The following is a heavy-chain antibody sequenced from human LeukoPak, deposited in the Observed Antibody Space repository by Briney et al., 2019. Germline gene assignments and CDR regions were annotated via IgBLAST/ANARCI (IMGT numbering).Heavy chain of an antibody. Sequence: GGSLRLSCAASGFTFSSYSMNWVRQAPGKGLEWVSIIYSGGRTYYADSAKGRFTISRDNAKNSLYLQMNSLRAEDTAVYYCARDFHRRYYDSSGYNAFDIWGQGTMVTVSS. CDR1: GFTFSSYS. V-gene: IGHV3-21*01. CDR2: IYSGGRT. CDR3: ARDFHRRYYDSSGYNAFDI. D-gene: IGHD3-22*01. J-gene: IGHJ3*02.